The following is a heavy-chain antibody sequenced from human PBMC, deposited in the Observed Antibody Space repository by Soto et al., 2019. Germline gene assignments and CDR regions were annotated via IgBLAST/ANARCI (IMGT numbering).Heavy chain of an antibody. CDR1: GGTFSSYA. CDR2: IIPIFGTA. Sequence: GASVKVSCKASGGTFSSYAISWVRQAPGQGLEWMGGIIPIFGTANYAQKFQGRVTITADKSTSTAYMELSSLRSEDTAVYYCASRFYYDSSGYYFPWGQGTLVTVSS. D-gene: IGHD3-22*01. V-gene: IGHV1-69*06. CDR3: ASRFYYDSSGYYFP. J-gene: IGHJ5*02.